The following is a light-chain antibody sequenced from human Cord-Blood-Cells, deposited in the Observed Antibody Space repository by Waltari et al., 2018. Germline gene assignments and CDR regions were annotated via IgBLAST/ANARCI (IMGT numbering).Light chain of an antibody. CDR1: QSVSSSY. CDR3: QQYGSSPFT. J-gene: IGKJ3*01. V-gene: IGKV3-20*01. CDR2: GAS. Sequence: EIVLTQSPGTLSLSPWERATLSCRASQSVSSSYLAWYQQKPGQAPRLLIYGASSRATGIPDRFSGSGSGTDLTLTISRLEPEDFAVYYCQQYGSSPFTFGPGTKVDIK.